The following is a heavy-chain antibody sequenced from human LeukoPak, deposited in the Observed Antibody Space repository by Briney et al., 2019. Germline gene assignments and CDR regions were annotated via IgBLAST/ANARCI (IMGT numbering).Heavy chain of an antibody. CDR1: GGSISSSSYY. V-gene: IGHV4-39*07. CDR2: IYYSGST. J-gene: IGHJ6*03. D-gene: IGHD6-19*01. CDR3: ARVQAVRAYYMDV. Sequence: SETLSLTCTVSGGSISSSSYYWGWIRQPPGKGLEWIGSIYYSGSTYYNPSLKSRVTISVDTSKNQFSLKLSSVTAADTAVYYCARVQAVRAYYMDVWGKGTTVTISS.